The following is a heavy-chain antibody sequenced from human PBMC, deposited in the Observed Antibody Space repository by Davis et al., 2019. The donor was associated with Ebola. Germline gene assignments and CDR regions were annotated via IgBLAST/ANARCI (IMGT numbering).Heavy chain of an antibody. Sequence: GESLKISCAASGFTFSGSAMHWVRQASGKGLEWVGRIRSKANSYATVYAASVKGRFTISRDDSKNTAYLQMNSLKTEVTAVYYCHAGFDYWGQGTLVTVSS. CDR2: IRSKANSYAT. CDR1: GFTFSGSA. V-gene: IGHV3-73*01. D-gene: IGHD1-14*01. CDR3: HAGFDY. J-gene: IGHJ4*02.